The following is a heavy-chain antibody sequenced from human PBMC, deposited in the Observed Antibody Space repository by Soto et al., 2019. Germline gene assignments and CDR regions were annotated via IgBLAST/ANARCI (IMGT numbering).Heavy chain of an antibody. J-gene: IGHJ6*04. CDR1: GFTFSNYA. Sequence: HPGGYLRLSCAASGFTFSNYAMRWIRQAPGQGLEWVSSSGIGGNTYYADSVKGRFTISRDNSNSTLYLQMNGLRVEDTALYFCAKVGGPSSRRYLDVWGKGTTVTVSS. V-gene: IGHV3-23*01. CDR2: SGIGGNT. D-gene: IGHD2-15*01. CDR3: AKVGGPSSRRYLDV.